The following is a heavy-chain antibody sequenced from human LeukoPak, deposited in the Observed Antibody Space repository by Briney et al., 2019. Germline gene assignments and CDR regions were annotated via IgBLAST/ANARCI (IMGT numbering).Heavy chain of an antibody. Sequence: GSLRLSCAASGFNVSSNYMTWICQAPGKGLEWVSLIYGADAAYYAESVRGRFMISRDNLKNTLFLQMNSLRVEDTAVYYCVTSTGQQFIPYDYWGQGTHVTVSS. V-gene: IGHV3-66*02. CDR1: GFNVSSNY. CDR3: VTSTGQQFIPYDY. CDR2: IYGADAA. J-gene: IGHJ4*02. D-gene: IGHD6-13*01.